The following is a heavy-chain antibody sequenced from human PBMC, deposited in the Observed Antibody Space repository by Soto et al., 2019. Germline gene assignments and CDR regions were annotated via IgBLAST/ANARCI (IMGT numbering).Heavy chain of an antibody. J-gene: IGHJ4*02. CDR3: TTDVRYCSGGSCYTDGFDY. Sequence: GALRLSCAASGFTFSNAWMSWVRQTPGKGLEWVGRIKSKTDGGTTDYAVPVKGRFTISRDDSKNTLYLQMNSLKTEDTAVYYCTTDVRYCSGGSCYTDGFDYWGQGTLVTVSS. CDR2: IKSKTDGGTT. CDR1: GFTFSNAW. D-gene: IGHD2-15*01. V-gene: IGHV3-15*01.